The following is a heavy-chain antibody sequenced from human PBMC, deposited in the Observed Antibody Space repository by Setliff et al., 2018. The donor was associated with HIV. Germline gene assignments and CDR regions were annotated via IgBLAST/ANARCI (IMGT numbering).Heavy chain of an antibody. CDR2: IYYSGNT. V-gene: IGHV4-39*07. CDR1: GGSIKSSSYY. D-gene: IGHD2-21*01. Sequence: KSSETLSLTCTVSGGSIKSSSYYWGWIRQPPGKGLEWIGSIYYSGNTYYNPSLKSRVTISVDPSRNQFSLRLSSLTAADTAVYFCALASRWGSIPFDYWGQGTLVTVSS. J-gene: IGHJ4*02. CDR3: ALASRWGSIPFDY.